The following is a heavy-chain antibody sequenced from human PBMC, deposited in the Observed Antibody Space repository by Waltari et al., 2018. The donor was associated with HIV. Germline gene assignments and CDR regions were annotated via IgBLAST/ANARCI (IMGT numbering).Heavy chain of an antibody. J-gene: IGHJ4*02. D-gene: IGHD4-17*01. CDR1: GGSFSTYA. CDR3: ASGGSAVTYFDF. CDR2: IIPMLDTT. V-gene: IGHV1-69*06. Sequence: QVRLVQSGAEVKKPGSSVKVSCKASGGSFSTYAVAWVRQAPGHGLEWMGGIIPMLDTTNYAQKFQGRVTITADKSTNTAYLEVSRLSSEDTAIDFCASGGSAVTYFDFWGQGTMVTVSS.